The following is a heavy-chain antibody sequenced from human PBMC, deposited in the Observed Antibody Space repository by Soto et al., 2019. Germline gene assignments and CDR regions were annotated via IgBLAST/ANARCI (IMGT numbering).Heavy chain of an antibody. D-gene: IGHD3-22*01. J-gene: IGHJ4*01. CDR3: TKDSYSTIIIVRFDY. Sequence: VGSLRLSCAASGFTFSNAWINWVRQAPGKGLEWVGRIKSKTDGGTTDYAEPVEGGFAISRDDSNNMVYLQMNSLKIEDTAVYYCTKDSYSTIIIVRFDYWGHGTLVTVSS. CDR2: IKSKTDGGTT. V-gene: IGHV3-15*07. CDR1: GFTFSNAW.